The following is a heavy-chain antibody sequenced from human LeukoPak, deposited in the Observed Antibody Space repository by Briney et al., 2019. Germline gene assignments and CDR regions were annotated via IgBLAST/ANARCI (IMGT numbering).Heavy chain of an antibody. CDR1: GFTFSSYS. CDR3: AKGSGYISAWYN. J-gene: IGHJ4*02. V-gene: IGHV3-21*04. Sequence: GGSLRLSCAASGFTFSSYSMNWVRQAPGKGLEWVSSISSSSYIYYADSVKGRFTISRDNAKNSLHLQTNSLRAEDTAVYYCAKGSGYISAWYNWGQGTLVTVSS. D-gene: IGHD6-19*01. CDR2: ISSSSYI.